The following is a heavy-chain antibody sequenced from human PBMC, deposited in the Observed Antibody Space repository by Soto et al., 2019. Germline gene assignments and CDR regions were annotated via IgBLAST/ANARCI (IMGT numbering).Heavy chain of an antibody. Sequence: QVQLQESGPGLVKPSETLSLTCTVSGGSVSSGSYYWSWIRQPPGKGLEWIGYIYYSGSTNYNPSLKSRVTISVDTSKNQFSLKLSSVTAADTAVYYCARAKGRAADQFDYWGQGTLVTVSS. V-gene: IGHV4-61*01. CDR3: ARAKGRAADQFDY. CDR1: GGSVSSGSYY. CDR2: IYYSGST. J-gene: IGHJ4*02. D-gene: IGHD6-13*01.